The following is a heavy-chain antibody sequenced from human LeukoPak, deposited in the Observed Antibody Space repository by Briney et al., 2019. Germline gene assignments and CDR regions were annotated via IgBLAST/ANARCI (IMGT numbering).Heavy chain of an antibody. D-gene: IGHD3-16*01. CDR3: ARIAGDSPDAFDI. J-gene: IGHJ3*02. Sequence: SETLSLTCTVSGRSISSYYWSWIRQPPGKGLEWIGYIYYSGSTNYNPSLKSRVTISVDTSKNQFSLKLSSVTAADTAVYYCARIAGDSPDAFDIWGQGTMVTVSS. CDR2: IYYSGST. CDR1: GRSISSYY. V-gene: IGHV4-59*01.